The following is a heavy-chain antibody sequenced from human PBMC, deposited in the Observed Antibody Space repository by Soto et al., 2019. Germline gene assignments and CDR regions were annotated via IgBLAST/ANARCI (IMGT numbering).Heavy chain of an antibody. CDR2: VYHSGNT. CDR1: GGSIRSSSYY. D-gene: IGHD3-10*01. Sequence: QLQLQESGPGLIKPSETLSPTCIVSGGSIRSSSYYWGWIRQPPGKGLEWMGRVYHSGNTHNNPSLKSRASVSVDLSNNQVSLNLTAVTAANTAGYHCGRHAPMGVRGVGVDVWGQGATVTVSS. V-gene: IGHV4-39*01. CDR3: GRHAPMGVRGVGVDV. J-gene: IGHJ6*02.